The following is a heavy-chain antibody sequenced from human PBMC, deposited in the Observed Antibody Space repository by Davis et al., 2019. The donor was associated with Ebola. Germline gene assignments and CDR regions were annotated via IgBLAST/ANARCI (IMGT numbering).Heavy chain of an antibody. CDR2: INPSGST. Sequence: GSLRLSCAVYGGSFSGYYWSWIRQPPGKGLEWIGEINPSGSTNYNPSLKSRVTISVDTSKNQFSLKLSSVTAADTAVYYCARGIGITRYYYGMDVWGQGTTVTVSS. V-gene: IGHV4-34*01. J-gene: IGHJ6*02. D-gene: IGHD1-14*01. CDR3: ARGIGITRYYYGMDV. CDR1: GGSFSGYY.